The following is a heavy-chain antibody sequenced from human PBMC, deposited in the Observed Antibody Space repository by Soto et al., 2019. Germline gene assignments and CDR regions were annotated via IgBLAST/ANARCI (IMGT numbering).Heavy chain of an antibody. CDR1: GFSLSTNGLG. J-gene: IGHJ4*02. D-gene: IGHD2-15*01. CDR3: AHKGSIVFFDY. Sequence: SGPTLVNPTQSLTLTCAVSGFSLSTNGLGVGWIRQPPGKALEWLALIYWDDDKRYTPSLRSRLTITKDTSKNQVVLTMTNMDPVDTATYYCAHKGSIVFFDYWGQGILVAGSS. V-gene: IGHV2-5*02. CDR2: IYWDDDK.